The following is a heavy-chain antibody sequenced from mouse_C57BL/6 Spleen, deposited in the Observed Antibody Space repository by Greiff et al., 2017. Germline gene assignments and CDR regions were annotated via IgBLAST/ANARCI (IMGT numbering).Heavy chain of an antibody. V-gene: IGHV1-50*01. CDR3: ARSEDLNFDY. D-gene: IGHD5-2*01. J-gene: IGHJ2*01. CDR2: IDPSDSYT. Sequence: QVQLQQSGAELVKPGASVKLSCKASGYTFTSYWMQWVKQRPGQGLEWIGEIDPSDSYTNYNQKFKGKATLTVDTSSSTAYMQLSSLTSEDSAVYYCARSEDLNFDYWGQGTTLTVSS. CDR1: GYTFTSYW.